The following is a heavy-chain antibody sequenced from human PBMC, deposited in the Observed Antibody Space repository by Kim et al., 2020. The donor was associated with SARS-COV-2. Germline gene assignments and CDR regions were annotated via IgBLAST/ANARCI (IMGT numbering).Heavy chain of an antibody. V-gene: IGHV1-69*04. D-gene: IGHD2-2*02. CDR1: GGTFSSYA. J-gene: IGHJ6*03. CDR3: AREGVVVVPAAIPNYYYYYMDV. Sequence: SVKVSCTASGGTFSSYAITWVRQAPGQGLEWMGRIIPILGIANYAQKLQGRVTITADKSTTTAYMELSSLRSEDTAVYYCAREGVVVVPAAIPNYYYYYMDVWGKGTTVTVSS. CDR2: IIPILGIA.